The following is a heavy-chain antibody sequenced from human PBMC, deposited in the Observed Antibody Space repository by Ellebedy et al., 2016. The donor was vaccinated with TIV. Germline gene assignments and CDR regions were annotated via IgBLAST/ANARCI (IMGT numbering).Heavy chain of an antibody. CDR1: GFTFSQAS. CDR3: ARASSGWRSNWYFDL. V-gene: IGHV3-7*01. Sequence: GESLKISXAASGFTFSQASINWVRQAPGKGLEWLANINQDGSEKYYVDSVKGRLTISRDNAKNSLYLQINSLRAEDTAVYYCARASSGWRSNWYFDLWGRGTLVTVSS. CDR2: INQDGSEK. D-gene: IGHD2-21*01. J-gene: IGHJ2*01.